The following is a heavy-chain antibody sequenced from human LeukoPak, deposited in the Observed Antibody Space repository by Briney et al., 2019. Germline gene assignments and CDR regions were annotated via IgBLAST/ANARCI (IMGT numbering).Heavy chain of an antibody. D-gene: IGHD2-15*01. Sequence: LGASVKVSCKASGYTFTGYYMHWVRQAPGQGLEWMGWINPNSGGTNYAQKFQGRVTMTRDTSISTAYMGLSRLRSEDTAVYYCARGRRRSGGSCYLRLLCPGYYYMDVWGKGTTVTISS. V-gene: IGHV1-2*03. CDR1: GYTFTGYY. CDR2: INPNSGGT. CDR3: ARGRRRSGGSCYLRLLCPGYYYMDV. J-gene: IGHJ6*03.